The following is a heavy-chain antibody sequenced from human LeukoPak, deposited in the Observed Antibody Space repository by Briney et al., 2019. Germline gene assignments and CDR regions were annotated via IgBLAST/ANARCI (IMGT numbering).Heavy chain of an antibody. CDR3: AKDSAFYYIDV. CDR1: GFTVSNNY. CDR2: IYSGGDT. Sequence: PGGSLRLSCAASGFTVSNNYMSWVRQAPGKGLEWVSVIYSGGDTYYADSVKGRFTISRDNSKNTLYLQMNSLKGDDTAVYYCAKDSAFYYIDVWGKGTTVIISS. D-gene: IGHD3-10*01. V-gene: IGHV3-53*05. J-gene: IGHJ6*03.